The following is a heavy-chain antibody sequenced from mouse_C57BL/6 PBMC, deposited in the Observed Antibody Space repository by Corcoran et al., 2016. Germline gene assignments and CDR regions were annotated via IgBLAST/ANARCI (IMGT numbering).Heavy chain of an antibody. CDR2: INTYSGVP. Sequence: QIQLVQSGPELKKPGETVKISCKASGYTFTTYGMSWVKQAPGKGLKWMGWINTYSGVPTYADDFKGRFAFSLETSASTAYLQINNLKNEDTATYFCARIRDYYFDYWGQGTTLTVSS. CDR1: GYTFTTYG. J-gene: IGHJ2*01. D-gene: IGHD3-3*01. CDR3: ARIRDYYFDY. V-gene: IGHV9-3*01.